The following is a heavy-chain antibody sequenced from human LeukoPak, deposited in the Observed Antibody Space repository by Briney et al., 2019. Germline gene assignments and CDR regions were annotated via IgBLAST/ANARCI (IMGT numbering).Heavy chain of an antibody. Sequence: PSETLSLTCTVSGGSISSYYWSWIRQPPGKGLEGIGYIYNSGSTNYNPSLKSRLTIPVDTSRNQFSLKVNSVTAADTAVYYCAGRVRYYDWLVDYYGMDVWGQGTTVTVSS. CDR1: GGSISSYY. V-gene: IGHV4-59*01. CDR3: AGRVRYYDWLVDYYGMDV. D-gene: IGHD3-9*01. J-gene: IGHJ6*02. CDR2: IYNSGST.